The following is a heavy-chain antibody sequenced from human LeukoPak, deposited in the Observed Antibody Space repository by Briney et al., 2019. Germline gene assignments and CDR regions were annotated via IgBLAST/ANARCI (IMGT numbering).Heavy chain of an antibody. V-gene: IGHV3-53*01. CDR2: IYSGGTT. D-gene: IGHD3-10*01. CDR3: ARGGEDSSRWFEPKQYDYYC. J-gene: IGHJ4*02. CDR1: GFIVSSNY. Sequence: GRSLRLSCAASGFIVSSNYMTWVRQPPGKGLEWVSAIYSGGTTYYADSVKGRFTISRDDSKNTVFLQMNSLRAEDTAVYYGARGGEDSSRWFEPKQYDYYCWGQGALVTFSS.